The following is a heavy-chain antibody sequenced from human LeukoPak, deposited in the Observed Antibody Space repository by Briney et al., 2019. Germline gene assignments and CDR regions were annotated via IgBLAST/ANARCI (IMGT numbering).Heavy chain of an antibody. CDR3: ARDRGYSYGNDAFDI. D-gene: IGHD5-18*01. CDR1: GGSISSSSYY. CDR2: IYYSGST. J-gene: IGHJ3*02. Sequence: SETLSLTCTVSGGSISSSSYYWGWIRQPPGKGLEWIGSIYYSGSTYYNPSLKSRVTISVDTSKNQFSLKLSSVTAADTAAYYCARDRGYSYGNDAFDIWGQGTMVTVSS. V-gene: IGHV4-39*07.